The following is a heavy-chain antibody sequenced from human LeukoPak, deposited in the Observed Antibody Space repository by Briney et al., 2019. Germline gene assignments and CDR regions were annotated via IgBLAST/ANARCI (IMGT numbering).Heavy chain of an antibody. Sequence: SETLSLTCTVSGGSISSYYWSWIRQPAGKGLEWIGRIYTSGSTNYNPSLKSRVTMSVDTSKNQFSLKLSSVTAADTAVYYCARPGYSSSPDDAFDIWGQGTMVTVSS. CDR1: GGSISSYY. CDR3: ARPGYSSSPDDAFDI. V-gene: IGHV4-4*07. CDR2: IYTSGST. J-gene: IGHJ3*02. D-gene: IGHD6-6*01.